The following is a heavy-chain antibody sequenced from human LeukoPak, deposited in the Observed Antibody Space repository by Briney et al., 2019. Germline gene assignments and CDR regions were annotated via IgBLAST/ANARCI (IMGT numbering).Heavy chain of an antibody. CDR2: ISGSGGST. Sequence: GGSLRLSCAASGFTFSSYAMSWVRQAPGRGLEWVSAISGSGGSTYYADSVKGRFTISRDNSKNTLYLQMNSLRAEDTAVYYCAKGLRFSEWLLLPLTPFDYWGQGTLVTVSS. J-gene: IGHJ4*02. D-gene: IGHD3-3*01. V-gene: IGHV3-23*01. CDR1: GFTFSSYA. CDR3: AKGLRFSEWLLLPLTPFDY.